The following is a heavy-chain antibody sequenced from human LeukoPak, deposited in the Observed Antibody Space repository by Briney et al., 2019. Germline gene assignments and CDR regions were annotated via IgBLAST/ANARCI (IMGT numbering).Heavy chain of an antibody. V-gene: IGHV3-23*01. D-gene: IGHD6-19*01. CDR3: AREQSGTRGWYTVDY. CDR1: GFTFSTYA. Sequence: PGGSLRLSCAASGFTFSTYAITWVRQGPGKGLEWGSAIRPDGDRTYYANSVRGRFTISRDNSKDTVYLQINGLRVEDTAVYYCAREQSGTRGWYTVDYWGQGTLVTVSS. CDR2: IRPDGDRT. J-gene: IGHJ4*02.